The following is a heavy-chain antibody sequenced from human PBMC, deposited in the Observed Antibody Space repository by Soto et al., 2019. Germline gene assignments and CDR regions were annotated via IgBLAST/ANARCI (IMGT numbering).Heavy chain of an antibody. CDR2: IIPIFGTA. CDR1: GGTLRSYA. D-gene: IGHD3-22*01. V-gene: IGHV1-69*13. Sequence: ASVEVSCKASGGTLRSYAISWARQAPGKGLEWMGGIIPIFGTANYAQKFQGRVTITADESTSTAYMELSSLRSEDTAVYYCARSYYDSSGYYISGMDVWAQGTTVTVSS. CDR3: ARSYYDSSGYYISGMDV. J-gene: IGHJ6*02.